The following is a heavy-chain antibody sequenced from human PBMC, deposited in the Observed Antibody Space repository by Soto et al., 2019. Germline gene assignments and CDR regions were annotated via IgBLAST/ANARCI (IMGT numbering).Heavy chain of an antibody. V-gene: IGHV3-23*01. CDR1: GFTFSSCF. CDR2: FRTGGDDGTT. J-gene: IGHJ4*02. CDR3: AKKVNSGPGSQYFDY. D-gene: IGHD3-10*01. Sequence: GGSLRLSCAASGFTFSSCFMSCVRQAPGKGLEWVSGFRTGGDDGTTYYPDSVNRRFTTSRDNSKNTLFLQINRLRAENTAIYYCAKKVNSGPGSQYFDYWGQGTLVTVSS.